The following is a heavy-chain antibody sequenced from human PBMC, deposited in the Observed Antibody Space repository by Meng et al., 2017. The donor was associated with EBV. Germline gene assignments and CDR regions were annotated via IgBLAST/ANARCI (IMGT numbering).Heavy chain of an antibody. CDR2: ISSSSSYI. V-gene: IGHV3-21*01. CDR1: GFTFSSYS. CDR3: ARNRGNGDYYFDY. Sequence: EVRLGESGGGLVKPGGSLRLSCAASGFTFSSYSMNWVRQAPGKGLEWVSSISSSSSYIYYADSVKGRFTISRDNAKNSLYLQMNSLRAGDTAVYYCARNRGNGDYYFDYWGQGTLVTVSS. D-gene: IGHD4-17*01. J-gene: IGHJ4*02.